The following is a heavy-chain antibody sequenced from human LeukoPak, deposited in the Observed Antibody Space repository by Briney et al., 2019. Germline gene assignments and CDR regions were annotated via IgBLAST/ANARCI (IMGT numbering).Heavy chain of an antibody. CDR3: AKSPSGSYDY. J-gene: IGHJ4*02. V-gene: IGHV3-30*18. Sequence: GGSLRLSCAASGFTFSSYGMPWVRQAPGKGLEWVAAISYDGSDKYYADSVKGRFTISGDNSKNTLYLQMNSLRAEDTAIYYCAKSPSGSYDYWGQGTLVTVSS. CDR2: ISYDGSDK. D-gene: IGHD1-26*01. CDR1: GFTFSSYG.